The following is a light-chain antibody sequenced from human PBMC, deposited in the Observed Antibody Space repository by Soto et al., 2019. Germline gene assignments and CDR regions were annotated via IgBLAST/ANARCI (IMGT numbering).Light chain of an antibody. CDR1: QGISSY. CDR2: AAS. CDR3: QKYNSAPAH. J-gene: IGKJ4*01. Sequence: DIQMTQSPSSLSASVGDRVTITCRASQGISSYLAWYQQKPGKVPKLLIYAASTLQSGVPSRFSGSGSGTDFTLTISSRQPEDVATYYCQKYNSAPAHFGGGTRVEIK. V-gene: IGKV1-27*01.